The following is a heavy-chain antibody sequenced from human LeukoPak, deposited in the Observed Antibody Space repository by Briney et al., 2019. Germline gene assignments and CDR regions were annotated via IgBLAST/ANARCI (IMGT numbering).Heavy chain of an antibody. D-gene: IGHD5/OR15-5a*01. Sequence: SETLSLTCTVSGGSISSYYWSWIRQPPGKGLEWIGYIYYSGGTNYNPSLKSRVTISVDMSKNQFSLKLSSVTAADTAVYYCARSTSYYYGMDVWGQGTTVTVSS. CDR2: IYYSGGT. CDR1: GGSISSYY. J-gene: IGHJ6*02. V-gene: IGHV4-59*01. CDR3: ARSTSYYYGMDV.